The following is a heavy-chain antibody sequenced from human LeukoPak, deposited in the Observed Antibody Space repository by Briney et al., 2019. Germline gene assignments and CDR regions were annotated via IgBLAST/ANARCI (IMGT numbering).Heavy chain of an antibody. CDR3: ARDPSDYGGNGYFDY. V-gene: IGHV4-4*07. Sequence: SETLSLTCTVSGGSISSYYWSWIRQPAGKGLEWIGRIYTSGSTNYNPSLKSRVTMSVDTSKNQFSLKLSSVTAADAAVYYCARDPSDYGGNGYFDYWGQGTLVTVSS. J-gene: IGHJ4*02. CDR2: IYTSGST. D-gene: IGHD4-23*01. CDR1: GGSISSYY.